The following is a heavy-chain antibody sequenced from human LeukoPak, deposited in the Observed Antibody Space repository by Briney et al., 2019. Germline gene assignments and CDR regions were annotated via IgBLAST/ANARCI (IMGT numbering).Heavy chain of an antibody. V-gene: IGHV3-33*01. CDR1: GSTFSSYG. Sequence: GRSLRLSCAASGSTFSSYGMHWVRQAPGKGLEWVAVIWYDGSNKYYADSVKGRFTISRDNSKNTLYLQMNSLRAEDTAVYYCARAAIRSYHPGYWGQGTLVTVSS. D-gene: IGHD2-21*01. J-gene: IGHJ4*02. CDR2: IWYDGSNK. CDR3: ARAAIRSYHPGY.